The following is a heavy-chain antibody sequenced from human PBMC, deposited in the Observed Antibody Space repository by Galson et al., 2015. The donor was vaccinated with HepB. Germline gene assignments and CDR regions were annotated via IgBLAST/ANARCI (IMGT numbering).Heavy chain of an antibody. CDR1: GFTFSSYG. Sequence: SLRLSCAASGFTFSSYGMHWVRQAPGKGLEWVAVIWYDGSNKYYADSVKGRFTISRDNSKNTLYLQMNSLRAEDTAVYYCARDPAGSYYDSSGYLDYWGQGTLVTVSS. V-gene: IGHV3-33*01. CDR3: ARDPAGSYYDSSGYLDY. CDR2: IWYDGSNK. J-gene: IGHJ4*02. D-gene: IGHD3-22*01.